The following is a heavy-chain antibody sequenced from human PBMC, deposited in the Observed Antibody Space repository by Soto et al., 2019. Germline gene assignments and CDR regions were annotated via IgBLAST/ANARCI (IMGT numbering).Heavy chain of an antibody. J-gene: IGHJ5*02. CDR2: IDSDGRST. CDR1: GVTLRSYW. V-gene: IGHV3-74*01. D-gene: IGHD6-13*01. Sequence: VPLVESGGGPVQPGGSLTLSCAVSGVTLRSYWMHWVRQAPGKGLEWVARIDSDGRSTNYADSVKGRFTISRDNAKNTVCLQMNSLRAEDRAVYYCARGVVVYQQLVRGRDGFDPWGQGTLVTVSS. CDR3: ARGVVVYQQLVRGRDGFDP.